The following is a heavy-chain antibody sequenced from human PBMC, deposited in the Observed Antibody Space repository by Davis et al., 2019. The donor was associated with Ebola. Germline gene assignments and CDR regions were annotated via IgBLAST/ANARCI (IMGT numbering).Heavy chain of an antibody. CDR2: TYYRSKWYN. CDR1: GDSVSSNSDA. D-gene: IGHD3-10*01. CDR3: AREHYYGSGTYYPSFDY. J-gene: IGHJ4*02. V-gene: IGHV6-1*01. Sequence: SQTLSLTCAISGDSVSSNSDAWNWIRQSPSRGLEWLGRTYYRSKWYNDYAVSVKSRITINPDTSKNQFSLQLNSVTPEDTAVYYCAREHYYGSGTYYPSFDYWGQGTLVTVSS.